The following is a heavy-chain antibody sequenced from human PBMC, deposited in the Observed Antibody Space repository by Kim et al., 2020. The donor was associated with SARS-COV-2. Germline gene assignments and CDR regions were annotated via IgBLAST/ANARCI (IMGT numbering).Heavy chain of an antibody. CDR3: AVLKGFGTGVDV. Sequence: GGSLRLSCAASGFTFRNYDMSWVRQAPGKGLEWVSMILLGGGTTLYADSVKGRFTISRDDSKKILSLQMSSLRAEDTAVYYCAVLKGFGTGVDVLG. J-gene: IGHJ6*02. CDR2: ILLGGGTT. D-gene: IGHD3-10*01. V-gene: IGHV3-23*01. CDR1: GFTFRNYD.